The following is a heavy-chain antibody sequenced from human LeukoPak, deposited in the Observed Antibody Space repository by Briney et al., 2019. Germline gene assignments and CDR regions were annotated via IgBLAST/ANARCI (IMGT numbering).Heavy chain of an antibody. CDR2: ISGSGGST. V-gene: IGHV3-23*01. Sequence: PGGSLTLSCAASGFTFSSYAMSWVRQAPGKGLEWGSAISGSGGSTYYTDSGKGRFTISTDTRKHTLYLQMNSLRDEDTAVYYCAKVGPSYYYDSSGYQDYWGQGTLVTVSS. CDR1: GFTFSSYA. D-gene: IGHD3-22*01. CDR3: AKVGPSYYYDSSGYQDY. J-gene: IGHJ4*02.